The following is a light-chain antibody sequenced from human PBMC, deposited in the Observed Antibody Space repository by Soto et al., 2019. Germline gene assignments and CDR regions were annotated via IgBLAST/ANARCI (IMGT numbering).Light chain of an antibody. CDR2: ATS. CDR3: YQTFTPSRT. Sequence: DIQMAQSPPSLSASVGDRATITCRASRNIDTYLSWYQQKAGKAPKLLTFATSSLISEVPSRVSGSCSGTDVTITNSSLQADDFGTDYCYQTFTPSRTFGVGTRVEIK. J-gene: IGKJ4*01. V-gene: IGKV1-39*01. CDR1: RNIDTY.